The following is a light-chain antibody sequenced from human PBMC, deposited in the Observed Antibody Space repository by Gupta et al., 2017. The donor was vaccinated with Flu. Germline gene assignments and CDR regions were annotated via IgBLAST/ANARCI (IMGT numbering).Light chain of an antibody. CDR3: AAWDDSLNGRGV. J-gene: IGLJ3*02. CDR2: SNN. V-gene: IGLV1-44*01. CDR1: SSNIGSNT. Sequence: SGTPGQRVTISCSGSSSNIGSNTVNWYQQLPGTAPKLLIYSNNQRPSGVPDRFSGSKSGTSASLAISGLQSEDEADYYCAAWDDSLNGRGVFGGGTKLTVL.